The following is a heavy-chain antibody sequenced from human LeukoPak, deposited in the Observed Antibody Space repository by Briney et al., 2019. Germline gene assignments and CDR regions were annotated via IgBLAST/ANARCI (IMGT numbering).Heavy chain of an antibody. D-gene: IGHD2-2*01. CDR3: ARECGSTSCYGAFDI. CDR2: IIPIFGTA. CDR1: GGTFSSYA. J-gene: IGHJ3*02. Sequence: GSSVKVSCKASGGTFSSYAISWVRQAPGRGLEWMGGIIPIFGTANYAQKFQGRVTTTTDESTSTAYMELSSLRSEDTAVYYCARECGSTSCYGAFDIWGQGTMVTVSS. V-gene: IGHV1-69*05.